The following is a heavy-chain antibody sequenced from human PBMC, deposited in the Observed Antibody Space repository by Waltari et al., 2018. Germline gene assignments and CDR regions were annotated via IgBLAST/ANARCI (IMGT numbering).Heavy chain of an antibody. J-gene: IGHJ4*02. CDR1: GGTFSSYA. CDR3: ARRLYSGYDWYYFDY. CDR2: IIPIFGTA. D-gene: IGHD5-12*01. V-gene: IGHV1-69*01. Sequence: QVQLVQSGAEVKKPGSSVKVSCKASGGTFSSYAISWVRQAPGQGLEWMGGIIPIFGTANYAQKFQGRVTMTADESTSTAYMELSSLRSEDTAVYYCARRLYSGYDWYYFDYWGQGTLVTVSS.